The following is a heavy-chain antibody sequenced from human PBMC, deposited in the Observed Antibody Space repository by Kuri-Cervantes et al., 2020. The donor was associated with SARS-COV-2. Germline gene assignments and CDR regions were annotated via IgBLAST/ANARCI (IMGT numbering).Heavy chain of an antibody. CDR3: ASRGNSRNWYFDL. Sequence: ESLKISCAASGFTFSSYAMSWVRQAPGKGLEWVSYISSSSSYTNYADSVKGRFTISRDNAKNSLYLQMNSLRAEDTAVYYCASRGNSRNWYFDLWGRGTLVTVSS. D-gene: IGHD2/OR15-2a*01. J-gene: IGHJ2*01. V-gene: IGHV3-21*05. CDR2: ISSSSSYT. CDR1: GFTFSSYA.